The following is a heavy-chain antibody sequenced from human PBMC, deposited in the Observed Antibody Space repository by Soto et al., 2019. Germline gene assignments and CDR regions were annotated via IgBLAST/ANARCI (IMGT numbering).Heavy chain of an antibody. D-gene: IGHD1-1*01. CDR1: GYTFTGYN. CDR3: AKEAMMGYGYYYGMDV. J-gene: IGHJ6*02. CDR2: INPNTGGT. Sequence: VASVRVSCKASGYTFTGYNMHWVRQAPGQGLEWMGWINPNTGGTNYAQMFQGRITLTRDTSISTAYMGLTRLRSDDTAVYYCAKEAMMGYGYYYGMDVWGQGTTVTVSS. V-gene: IGHV1-2*02.